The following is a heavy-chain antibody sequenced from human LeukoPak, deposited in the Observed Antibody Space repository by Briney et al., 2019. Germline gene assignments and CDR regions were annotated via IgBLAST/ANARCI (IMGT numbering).Heavy chain of an antibody. J-gene: IGHJ4*02. V-gene: IGHV4-34*01. CDR2: INHSGST. CDR3: ARGHYYGSGSYYKRFDY. CDR1: GGSFSGYY. D-gene: IGHD3-10*01. Sequence: SETLSLTCAVYGGSFSGYYWSWIRQPPGKGLEWIGEINHSGSTNYNPSLKSRVTISVDTSKNQFSPKLSSVTAADTAVYYCARGHYYGSGSYYKRFDYWGQGTLVTVSS.